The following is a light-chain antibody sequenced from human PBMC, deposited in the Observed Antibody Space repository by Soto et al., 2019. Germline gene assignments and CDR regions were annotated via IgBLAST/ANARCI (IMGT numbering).Light chain of an antibody. J-gene: IGKJ4*01. CDR1: QSVSSNF. CDR2: GAS. CDR3: QQYGRSPLT. Sequence: EIVLTQSPGTLSLSPGERATLSCRASQSVSSNFLAWYQQKPGQAPRLLIYGASSRATGIPDRFSGSGSGTDFTLTISRLEPEDFAVYYCQQYGRSPLTFGGWTKVEIK. V-gene: IGKV3-20*01.